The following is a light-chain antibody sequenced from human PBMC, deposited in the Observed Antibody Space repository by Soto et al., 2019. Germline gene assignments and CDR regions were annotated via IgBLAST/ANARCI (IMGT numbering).Light chain of an antibody. CDR2: EGS. CDR3: CSYAGSTTDVV. J-gene: IGLJ2*01. V-gene: IGLV2-23*01. CDR1: SSDVGSYNL. Sequence: QSALTQPASVSGSPGQSITISCTGTSSDVGSYNLVSWYQQHPGKAPKVMIYEGSKRPSGVSNRFSGSKSGNTASLTISGLKAEDEADYYCCSYAGSTTDVVFGGGTQLTVL.